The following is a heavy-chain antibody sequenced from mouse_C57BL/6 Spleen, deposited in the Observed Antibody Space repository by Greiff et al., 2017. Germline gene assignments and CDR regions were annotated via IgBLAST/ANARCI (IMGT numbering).Heavy chain of an antibody. CDR1: GFSLTSYG. D-gene: IGHD1-1*02. CDR3: ARDYYDGCYFYAMDD. J-gene: IGHJ4*01. CDR2: IWSGGST. V-gene: IGHV2-2*01. Sequence: VQLQQSGPGLVQPSQSLSITCTVSGFSLTSYGVHWVRQSPGKGLEWLGVIWSGGSTDYDAAFISRRSISKDNSKSQVFFKMNRLLAGGTAIYYCARDYYDGCYFYAMDDWGQGTSVTVSS.